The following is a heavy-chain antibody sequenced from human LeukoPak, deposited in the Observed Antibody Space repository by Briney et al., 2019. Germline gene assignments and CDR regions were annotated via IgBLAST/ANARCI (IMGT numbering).Heavy chain of an antibody. Sequence: PGRSLRLSCAASGFTFDDYAMHWVRQAPGKGLEWVSGISWNSGSIGYADSVKGRFTISRDNAKNSLYLQINSLRAEDTAIYYCVREYDDYTRWEDYWGQGTLVTVSS. D-gene: IGHD4-17*01. CDR3: VREYDDYTRWEDY. CDR2: ISWNSGSI. V-gene: IGHV3-9*01. J-gene: IGHJ4*02. CDR1: GFTFDDYA.